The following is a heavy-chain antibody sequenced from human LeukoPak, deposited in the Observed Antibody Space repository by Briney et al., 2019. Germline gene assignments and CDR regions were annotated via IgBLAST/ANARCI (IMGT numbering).Heavy chain of an antibody. V-gene: IGHV1-18*01. CDR1: GYTSTSYG. CDR2: ISAYNGNT. D-gene: IGHD6-13*01. J-gene: IGHJ4*02. CDR3: ARGTIAAVGRRYYFDY. Sequence: ASVKVSCKASGYTSTSYGISWVRQAPGQGLEWMGWISAYNGNTNYAQKVQGRVTMTTDTSTSTAYMELRSLRSDDTAVYYCARGTIAAVGRRYYFDYWGQGTLVTVSS.